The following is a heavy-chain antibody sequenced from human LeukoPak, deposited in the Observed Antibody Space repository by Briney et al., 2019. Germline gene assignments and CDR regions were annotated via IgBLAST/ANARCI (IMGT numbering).Heavy chain of an antibody. CDR1: GYSFTSYW. V-gene: IGHV5-51*01. J-gene: IGHJ3*02. Sequence: KVGESLQISCKGSGYSFTSYWIGWVRQMPGKGLEWMGIIYPGDSDTRYSPSFQGQVTISADKSISTAYLQWSSLKASDTAMYYCARHKIAVAGTYAFDIWGQGTMVTVSS. CDR2: IYPGDSDT. CDR3: ARHKIAVAGTYAFDI. D-gene: IGHD6-19*01.